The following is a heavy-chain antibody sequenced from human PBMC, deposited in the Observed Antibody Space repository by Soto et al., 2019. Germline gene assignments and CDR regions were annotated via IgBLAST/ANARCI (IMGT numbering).Heavy chain of an antibody. Sequence: LRLSCAASGFTFSYYTMNWVRQAPGKGLEWVSYISGSSHTIYYADSVKGRFTISRDNAKNSLYLQMNSLRDEDTAVYYCARPQTYDFWRAFDSWGQGTLVTVSS. V-gene: IGHV3-48*02. CDR1: GFTFSYYT. CDR2: ISGSSHTI. D-gene: IGHD3-3*01. CDR3: ARPQTYDFWRAFDS. J-gene: IGHJ4*02.